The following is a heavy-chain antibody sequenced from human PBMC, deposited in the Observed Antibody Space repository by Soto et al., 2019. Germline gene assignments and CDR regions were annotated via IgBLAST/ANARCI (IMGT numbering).Heavy chain of an antibody. CDR1: GFTFSSYS. CDR2: ISSSSSYI. CDR3: ARGLHYSGGSCVFDY. J-gene: IGHJ4*02. Sequence: EVQLVESGGGLVKPGGSLRLSCAAPGFTFSSYSMNWVRQAPGKGLEWVSSISSSSSYIYYADSVKGRFTISRDNAKHSLYLQMNSLRAEDTAVYYCARGLHYSGGSCVFDYWGQGTLVTVSS. V-gene: IGHV3-21*01. D-gene: IGHD2-15*01.